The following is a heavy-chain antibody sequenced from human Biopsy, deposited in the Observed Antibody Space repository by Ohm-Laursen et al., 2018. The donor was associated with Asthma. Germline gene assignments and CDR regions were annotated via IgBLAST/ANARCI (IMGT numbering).Heavy chain of an antibody. CDR2: VYSTGST. J-gene: IGHJ4*02. D-gene: IGHD2-15*01. V-gene: IGHV4-59*07. CDR3: AGFCSGGNCPDH. CDR1: PGSISDYY. Sequence: SDTLSLTCTVSPGSISDYYWNWIRQFPGKGLEWIGYVYSTGSTRYNPSLKSRVTISVDTSKKQISLRLSSVIAADTAVYYCAGFCSGGNCPDHWGQGTLVTVSS.